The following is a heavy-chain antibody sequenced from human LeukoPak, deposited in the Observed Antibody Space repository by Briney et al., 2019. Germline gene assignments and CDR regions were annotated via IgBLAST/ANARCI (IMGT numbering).Heavy chain of an antibody. CDR1: GGSISSGGYY. D-gene: IGHD3-16*01. J-gene: IGHJ6*02. Sequence: SQTLSLTCTVSGGSISSGGYYWSWIRQHPGKGLEWIGYIYYSGSTYYNPSLKSRVTISVDRSKNQFSLKLSSVTAADTAVYYCARDFGGGMDVWGQGTTVTVSS. V-gene: IGHV4-31*03. CDR2: IYYSGST. CDR3: ARDFGGGMDV.